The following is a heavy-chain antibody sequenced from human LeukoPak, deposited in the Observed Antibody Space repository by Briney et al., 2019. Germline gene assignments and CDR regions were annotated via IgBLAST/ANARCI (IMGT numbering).Heavy chain of an antibody. D-gene: IGHD6-19*01. CDR2: INYSGST. J-gene: IGHJ4*02. V-gene: IGHV4-59*11. Sequence: SETLSLTCTVSGGPMTSHYWSWIRQPPGKGLEWIGYINYSGSTNYNPSLKSRVTISVDTSKNQFSLKLRSVTDADTAVYYCARVPASGWFFDYWGQGSLVTVSS. CDR3: ARVPASGWFFDY. CDR1: GGPMTSHY.